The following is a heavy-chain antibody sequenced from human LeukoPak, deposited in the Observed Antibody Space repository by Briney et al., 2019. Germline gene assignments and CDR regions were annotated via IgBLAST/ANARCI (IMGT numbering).Heavy chain of an antibody. CDR1: GYTFTGYY. J-gene: IGHJ4*02. CDR3: ARVYYDILTGYSYFDY. CDR2: INPNSGGT. Sequence: ASVKVSCKASGYTFTGYYMHWVRQAPGQGLEWMGWINPNSGGTNYAQKFQGRVTMTTDTSTSTAYMELRSLRSDDTAVYYCARVYYDILTGYSYFDYWGQGTLVTVSS. D-gene: IGHD3-9*01. V-gene: IGHV1-2*02.